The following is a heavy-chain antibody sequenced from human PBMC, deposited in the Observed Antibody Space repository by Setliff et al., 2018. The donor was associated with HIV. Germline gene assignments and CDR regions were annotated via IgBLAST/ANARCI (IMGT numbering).Heavy chain of an antibody. CDR1: GYTFTSYG. J-gene: IGHJ4*02. V-gene: IGHV1-18*01. D-gene: IGHD1-1*01. Sequence: SVKVSCKASGYTFTSYGISWVRQAPGQGLEWMGWISAYNGNTNYAQKLQGRVTMTTDTSTSTAYMELRSLRSDDTAVYYCARRARESTALHSDWNDVLFFDYWGQGTLVTVSS. CDR2: ISAYNGNT. CDR3: ARRARESTALHSDWNDVLFFDY.